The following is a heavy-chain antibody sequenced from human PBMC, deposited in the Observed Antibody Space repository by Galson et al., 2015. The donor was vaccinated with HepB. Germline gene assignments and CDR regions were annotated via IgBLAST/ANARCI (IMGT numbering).Heavy chain of an antibody. CDR3: ARVTMSYGDYVFDH. J-gene: IGHJ5*02. CDR2: IYYSGST. Sequence: TLSLTCTVSGGSISSRGYYWSWIRQHPVKGLEWIGYIYYSGSTYYSPSLKSRIAISVDTSKNQFSLKLNSVTAADTAIYYCARVTMSYGDYVFDHWGQGTSVAVSS. V-gene: IGHV4-31*03. CDR1: GGSISSRGYY. D-gene: IGHD4-17*01.